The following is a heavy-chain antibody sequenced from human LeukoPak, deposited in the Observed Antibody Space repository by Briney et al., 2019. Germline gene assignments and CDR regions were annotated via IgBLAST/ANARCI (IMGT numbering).Heavy chain of an antibody. CDR1: GYSISSGYY. CDR2: IYHSGST. J-gene: IGHJ4*02. V-gene: IGHV4-38-2*02. Sequence: SETLSLTCTVSGYSISSGYYWGWIRQPPGKGLEWIGSIYHSGSTYYNPSLKSRVTISVDTSKNQFSLKLSSVTAADTAVYYCASDTAAPYWGQGTLVTVSS. CDR3: ASDTAAPY. D-gene: IGHD5-18*01.